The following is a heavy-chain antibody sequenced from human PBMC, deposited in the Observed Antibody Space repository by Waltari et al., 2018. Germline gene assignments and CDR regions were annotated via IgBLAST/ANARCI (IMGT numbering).Heavy chain of an antibody. CDR1: GDTFIDYY. J-gene: IGHJ4*02. V-gene: IGHV1-2*06. CDR2: VIPKSGGT. Sequence: QVQLVQSGAEVKKPGASVRVSCKTSGDTFIDYYIHWVRQAPGQGLEWMGRVIPKSGGTSYPQKFKDRVTMTRDTSISTAYMELSRLTFDDTAVYFCARWPALSADPYYFDYWGQGTLVTVSS. D-gene: IGHD3-16*01. CDR3: ARWPALSADPYYFDY.